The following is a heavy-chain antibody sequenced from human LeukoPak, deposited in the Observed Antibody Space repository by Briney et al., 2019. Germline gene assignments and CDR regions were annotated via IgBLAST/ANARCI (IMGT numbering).Heavy chain of an antibody. Sequence: GGSLRLSCAASGFTFSSYWMHWVRQAPGKGLVWVSRINSDGSSTSYADSVKGRFTISRDNAKNTLYLQMNSLRAEDTAVYYCARSRIVPAATGWFDPWGQGTLVTVSS. V-gene: IGHV3-74*01. CDR2: INSDGSST. J-gene: IGHJ5*02. CDR1: GFTFSSYW. D-gene: IGHD2-2*01. CDR3: ARSRIVPAATGWFDP.